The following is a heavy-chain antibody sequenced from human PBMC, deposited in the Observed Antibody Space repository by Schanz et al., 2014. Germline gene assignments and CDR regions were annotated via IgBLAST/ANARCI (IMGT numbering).Heavy chain of an antibody. CDR3: AREEGWGIAAAGPKYYYYGMDV. D-gene: IGHD6-13*01. CDR2: ISSSGSYI. Sequence: EVQLLESGGGLVQPGGSLRLSCAASGFTFSSYAMNWVRQAPGKGLEWVSSISSSGSYIHYADSVKGRFTISRDNSENTLYLQMNSLRAEDTAVYYCAREEGWGIAAAGPKYYYYGMDVWGQGTTVTVSS. V-gene: IGHV3-21*01. J-gene: IGHJ6*02. CDR1: GFTFSSYA.